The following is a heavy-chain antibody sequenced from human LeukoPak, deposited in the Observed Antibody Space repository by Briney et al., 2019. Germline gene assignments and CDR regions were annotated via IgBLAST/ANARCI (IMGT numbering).Heavy chain of an antibody. J-gene: IGHJ5*02. CDR2: ISDSGDGS. Sequence: GGSLRLSCAGSGFTFRSYAMSWVRQSPVKGLEWVSAISDSGDGSYYADSVKARFTISRDNSKNTVYLEMSSLRAEDTAVYYCVREVSAWPKNWFDPWGQGTLVTVSS. D-gene: IGHD3-3*01. CDR1: GFTFRSYA. CDR3: VREVSAWPKNWFDP. V-gene: IGHV3-23*01.